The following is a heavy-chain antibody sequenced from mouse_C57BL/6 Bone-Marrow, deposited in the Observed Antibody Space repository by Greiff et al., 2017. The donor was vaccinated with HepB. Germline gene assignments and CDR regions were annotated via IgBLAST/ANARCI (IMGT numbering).Heavy chain of an antibody. V-gene: IGHV10-1*01. CDR3: VRPSYYSNYDAMDY. J-gene: IGHJ4*01. Sequence: EVQLVESGGGLVQPQGSLKLSCAASGFSFNTYAMNWVRQAPGKGLEWVARIRSKSNNYATYYADSVKDRFTISRDDSESMLYLQMNNLKTEDTAMYYCVRPSYYSNYDAMDYWGQGTSVTVSS. D-gene: IGHD2-5*01. CDR1: GFSFNTYA. CDR2: IRSKSNNYAT.